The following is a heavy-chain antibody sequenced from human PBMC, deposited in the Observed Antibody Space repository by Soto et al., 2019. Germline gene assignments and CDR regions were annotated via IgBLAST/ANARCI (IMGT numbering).Heavy chain of an antibody. CDR1: GGSITGYY. Sequence: PSETLSLTCPVSGGSITGYYWNWIRQPPGKGLEWIGCIYFTGAANYNPSLKSRVTMSVDTSTSTVYMELSSLRSEDTAVYYCAMDTNLLDYYFDYWGQGTLVTVSS. CDR2: IYFTGAA. D-gene: IGHD3-10*01. J-gene: IGHJ4*02. V-gene: IGHV4-59*03. CDR3: AMDTNLLDYYFDY.